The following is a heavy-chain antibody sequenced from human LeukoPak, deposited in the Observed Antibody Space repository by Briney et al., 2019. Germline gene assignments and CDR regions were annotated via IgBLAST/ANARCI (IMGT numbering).Heavy chain of an antibody. D-gene: IGHD6-6*01. CDR3: ASANVYSSSFRGSTAENWFDP. V-gene: IGHV4-34*01. CDR2: INHSGST. J-gene: IGHJ5*02. CDR1: GGSFSGYY. Sequence: SETLSLTCAVYGGSFSGYYWSWIRQPPGKGLEWIGEINHSGSTNYNPSLKSRVTISVDTSNNQFSLKLSSVTAADTAVYYCASANVYSSSFRGSTAENWFDPWGQGTLVTVSS.